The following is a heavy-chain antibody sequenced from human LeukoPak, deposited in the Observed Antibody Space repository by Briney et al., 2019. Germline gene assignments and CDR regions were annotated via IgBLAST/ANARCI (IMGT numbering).Heavy chain of an antibody. CDR2: IKSKTDSGTT. Sequence: GGSLRLSCAASGFTFNNAWMSCVRQAPGKGLEWVGRIKSKTDSGTTDYAAPVKGRFTISRDDSKNTLFLQMNSLKTEDTAVYYCTTPFPRYYDSSGYCHWAQGTLVTVSS. CDR3: TTPFPRYYDSSGYCH. V-gene: IGHV3-15*01. CDR1: GFTFNNAW. J-gene: IGHJ4*02. D-gene: IGHD3-22*01.